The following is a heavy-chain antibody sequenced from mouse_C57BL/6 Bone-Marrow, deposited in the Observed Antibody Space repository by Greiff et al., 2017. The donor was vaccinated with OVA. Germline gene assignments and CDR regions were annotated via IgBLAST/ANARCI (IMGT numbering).Heavy chain of an antibody. D-gene: IGHD1-1*01. V-gene: IGHV1-59*01. J-gene: IGHJ3*01. CDR2: IDPSDSYT. CDR3: ARTKIYYYGPWFAY. CDR1: GYTFTSYW. Sequence: VQLQQPGAELVRPGTSVKLSCKASGYTFTSYWMHWVKQRPGQGLEWIGVIDPSDSYTNYNQKFKGKATLTVDTSSSTAYMQLSSLTSEDSAVYYCARTKIYYYGPWFAYWGQGTLVTVSA.